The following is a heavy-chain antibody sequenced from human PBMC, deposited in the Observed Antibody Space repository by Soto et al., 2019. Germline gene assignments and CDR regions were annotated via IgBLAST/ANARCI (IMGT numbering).Heavy chain of an antibody. J-gene: IGHJ4*02. CDR1: GGSIANEYYY. Sequence: PSETLSLTCTVSGGSIANEYYYWSWVRRSPGKGLEWIGNIYHSGNTNYNPSLKSRVIISVDTSKNQFSLKLTSVTAADTAVYYCARVDSSSWNWVLDYWGRGTLVTVSS. V-gene: IGHV4-30-4*01. CDR3: ARVDSSSWNWVLDY. D-gene: IGHD6-13*01. CDR2: IYHSGNT.